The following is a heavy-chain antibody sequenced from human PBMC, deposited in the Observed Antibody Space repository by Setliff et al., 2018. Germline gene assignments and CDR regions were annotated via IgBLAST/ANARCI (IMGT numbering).Heavy chain of an antibody. Sequence: PGGSLRLSCAASGFTFCNYEMNWVRQAPGKGLEWVSYINSGGSLIYYADSVKGRFTSSRDNAKSSLYLQMNSLRAEDTAVYYCARPGRSNYWDSFDYWGQGTLVTVSS. CDR2: INSGGSLI. J-gene: IGHJ4*02. D-gene: IGHD3-10*01. CDR1: GFTFCNYE. V-gene: IGHV3-48*03. CDR3: ARPGRSNYWDSFDY.